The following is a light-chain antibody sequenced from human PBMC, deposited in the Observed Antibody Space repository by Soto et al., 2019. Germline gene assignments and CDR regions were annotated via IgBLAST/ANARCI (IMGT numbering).Light chain of an antibody. J-gene: IGKJ1*01. CDR2: DAS. CDR1: QSVGYY. Sequence: EIMLTQSPSTLSVSTGERATLSCRASQSVGYYLAWYQQKPRQAPRLLIYDASTRATGIPARCSGSGSGTDFTLTITSLEPEDFAVYYCQQYGSSHLTFGQGTKVDIK. V-gene: IGKV3-20*01. CDR3: QQYGSSHLT.